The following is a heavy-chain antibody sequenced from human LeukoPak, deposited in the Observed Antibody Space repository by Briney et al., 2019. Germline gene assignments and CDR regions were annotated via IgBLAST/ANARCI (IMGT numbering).Heavy chain of an antibody. CDR3: ASGGMRYDILTGYYKAWYFDL. J-gene: IGHJ2*01. V-gene: IGHV4-38-2*02. CDR2: IYHSGST. CDR1: GYSISSGYY. D-gene: IGHD3-9*01. Sequence: SETLSLTCTVSGYSISSGYYWGWIRQPPGKGLEWIGSIYHSGSTYYNPSLKSRVTISVDTSKNQFSLKLSSVTAADTAVYYCASGGMRYDILTGYYKAWYFDLWGRGTLVTVSS.